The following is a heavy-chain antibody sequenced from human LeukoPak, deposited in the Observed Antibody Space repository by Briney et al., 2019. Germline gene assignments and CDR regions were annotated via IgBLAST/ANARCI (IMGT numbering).Heavy chain of an antibody. D-gene: IGHD3-22*01. CDR1: GGSISSYY. CDR2: IYYSGST. J-gene: IGHJ4*02. CDR3: ARELDYYDSSGYSTFDY. V-gene: IGHV4-59*01. Sequence: PSETLSLTCTVSGGSISSYYWSWIRQPPGKGLEWIGYIYYSGSTNYNPSLKSRVTISVDTSKNQFSLKLSSVTAADTAVYYCARELDYYDSSGYSTFDYWGQGTLVTVSS.